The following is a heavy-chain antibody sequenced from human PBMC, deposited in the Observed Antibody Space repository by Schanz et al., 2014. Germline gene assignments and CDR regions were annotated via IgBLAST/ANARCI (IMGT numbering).Heavy chain of an antibody. Sequence: EVRLVESGGGLVQPGGSLRLSCAASGFTFYNYAMTWVRQAPGKGLEWVSAISSTGGSTYYADSVKGRFTISRDNSKNTLSPLVNSLRGEDTATYYCAKAFRTTKYYGMDVWGQGTTVTVS. D-gene: IGHD1-1*01. J-gene: IGHJ6*02. CDR1: GFTFYNYA. CDR3: AKAFRTTKYYGMDV. CDR2: ISSTGGST. V-gene: IGHV3-23*04.